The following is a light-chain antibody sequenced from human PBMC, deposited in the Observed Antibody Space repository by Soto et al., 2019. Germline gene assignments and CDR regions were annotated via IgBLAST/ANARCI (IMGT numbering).Light chain of an antibody. J-gene: IGLJ1*01. CDR1: SSDVGGYNF. Sequence: QSVLTQPRSVSGSPGQSVTIFCTGTSSDVGGYNFVSWYQQHPGKAPKLMIYDVSKRPSGVPDRFSGSKSGNTASLTISGLQAEDEADYYCCSYAGSYTWVFVTGTKLTV. CDR3: CSYAGSYTWV. CDR2: DVS. V-gene: IGLV2-11*01.